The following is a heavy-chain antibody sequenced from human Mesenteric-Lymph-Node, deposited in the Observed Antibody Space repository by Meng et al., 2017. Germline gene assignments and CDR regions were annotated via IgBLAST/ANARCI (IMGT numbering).Heavy chain of an antibody. Sequence: QPQLQEPGPGRVKPSETLYPTCTVSGGSISSSRHYWGWIRQPPGKGLEWIGSIYYSGSTYYNPSLRSRVTMSLDTSKNQFSLKLSSVTATDTAVYYCARHDGGYGDYFDHWGQGTLVTVSS. CDR2: IYYSGST. D-gene: IGHD5-12*01. CDR3: ARHDGGYGDYFDH. J-gene: IGHJ4*02. CDR1: GGSISSSRHY. V-gene: IGHV4-39*01.